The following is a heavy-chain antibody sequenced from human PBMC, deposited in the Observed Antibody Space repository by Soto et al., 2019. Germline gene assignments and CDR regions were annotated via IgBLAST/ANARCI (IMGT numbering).Heavy chain of an antibody. D-gene: IGHD3-16*02. CDR3: AGATFGGVIVLDY. V-gene: IGHV4-39*01. CDR1: GGSISSSRYY. J-gene: IGHJ4*02. CDR2: IYYSGST. Sequence: PSETLSLTCTVSGGSISSSRYYWGWIRQPPGKGLEWIGSIYYSGSTYYNPSLKSRVTISVDTSKNQFSLKLSSVTAADTAVYYCAGATFGGVIVLDYWGQGTLVTVSS.